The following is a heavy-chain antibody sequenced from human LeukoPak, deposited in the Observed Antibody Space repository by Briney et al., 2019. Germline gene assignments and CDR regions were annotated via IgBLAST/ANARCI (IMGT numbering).Heavy chain of an antibody. D-gene: IGHD2-15*01. CDR2: ISAYNGNT. V-gene: IGHV1-18*01. CDR1: GYTFTSYG. J-gene: IGHJ3*02. CDR3: ARLSDIVVGVAATDAFDI. Sequence: ASVKVSCKASGYTFTSYGISWVRQAPGQGLEWMGWISAYNGNTNYAQKLQGRVTMTTDTSTSTAYMELGSLRSDDTAVYYCARLSDIVVGVAATDAFDIWGQGTMVTVSS.